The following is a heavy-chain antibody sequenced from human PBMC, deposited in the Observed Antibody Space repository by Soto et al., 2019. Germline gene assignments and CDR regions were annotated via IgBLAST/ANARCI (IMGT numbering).Heavy chain of an antibody. D-gene: IGHD2-2*01. J-gene: IGHJ4*02. CDR1: GGSISSSNW. CDR3: ASKCSSTSCYENDDY. V-gene: IGHV4-4*02. Sequence: PSETLSLTCAVSGGSISSSNWWSWVRQPPGKGLEWIGEIYHSGSTNYNPSLKSRVTISVDKSKNQFSLKLSSVTAADTAVYYCASKCSSTSCYENDDYWGQGTLVTV. CDR2: IYHSGST.